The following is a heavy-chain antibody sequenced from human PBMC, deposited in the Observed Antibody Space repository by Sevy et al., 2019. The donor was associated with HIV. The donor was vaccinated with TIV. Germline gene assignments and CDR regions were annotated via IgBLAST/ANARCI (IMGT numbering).Heavy chain of an antibody. J-gene: IGHJ2*01. Sequence: SETLSLTCTVSGGSFGGYYWSWIRQPPGKGLEWIGCIYHNGNTNYNPSLKSRVTISIDTSKSQFSLKLSSVTAADTAMYYCARDYGYGRTLDLWGRGALVTVSS. D-gene: IGHD4-17*01. V-gene: IGHV4-59*01. CDR3: ARDYGYGRTLDL. CDR1: GGSFGGYY. CDR2: IYHNGNT.